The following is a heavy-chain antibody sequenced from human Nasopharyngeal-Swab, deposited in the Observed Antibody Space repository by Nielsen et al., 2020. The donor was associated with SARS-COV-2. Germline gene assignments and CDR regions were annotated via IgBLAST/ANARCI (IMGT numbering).Heavy chain of an antibody. CDR1: GFTFTSSA. CDR2: IVVGSGNT. Sequence: SVKVSCKASGFTFTSSAVQWVRQARGQRLEWIGWIVVGSGNTNYAQKFQERVTITRDMSTSTAYMELSSLRSEDTAVYYCAAGVYYDFWSGYPPWDYWGQGTLVTVSS. D-gene: IGHD3-3*01. CDR3: AAGVYYDFWSGYPPWDY. V-gene: IGHV1-58*01. J-gene: IGHJ4*02.